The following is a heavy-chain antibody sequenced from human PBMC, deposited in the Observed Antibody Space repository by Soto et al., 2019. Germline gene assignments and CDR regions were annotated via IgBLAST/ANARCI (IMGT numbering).Heavy chain of an antibody. J-gene: IGHJ4*02. CDR2: IYHSGST. CDR3: ASSHAGAHITAAVH. Sequence: QLQLQESGSGLVKPSQTLSLTCAVSGGSISSGGYSWSWIRQPPGKGLEWLGYIYHSGSTYYNPSLKSRVTISVDRSKNQFSLKLSSVTAADTAVYYCASSHAGAHITAAVHWGQGTLVTVSS. V-gene: IGHV4-30-2*01. CDR1: GGSISSGGYS. D-gene: IGHD6-13*01.